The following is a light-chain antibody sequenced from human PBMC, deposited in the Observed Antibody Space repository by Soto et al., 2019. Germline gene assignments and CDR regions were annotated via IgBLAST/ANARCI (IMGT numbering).Light chain of an antibody. CDR2: GAS. J-gene: IGKJ1*01. Sequence: EIVMTQSPATLSVSPGERATLSCRACQSVSSNLAWYQQKPGQAPRLLIYGASTRATGIPARFSGSGSGTEFTLTISSLQSEDFAVYYCQQYRTFGQGTKVEI. CDR3: QQYRT. V-gene: IGKV3-15*01. CDR1: QSVSSN.